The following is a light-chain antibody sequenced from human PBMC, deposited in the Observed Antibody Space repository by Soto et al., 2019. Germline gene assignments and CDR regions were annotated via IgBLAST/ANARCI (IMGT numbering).Light chain of an antibody. J-gene: IGLJ2*01. CDR1: SSDVGGYNY. CDR2: DVS. CDR3: SSYTSSSTSVV. Sequence: QSALTQPASVSGSPGQSITISCTGTSSDVGGYNYVSWYQQHPGKAPKLMIYDVSNRPSGVSNRFSGSQSGNTASMTISGLQAEDDADYYCSSYTSSSTSVVFGGGSRLAVL. V-gene: IGLV2-14*01.